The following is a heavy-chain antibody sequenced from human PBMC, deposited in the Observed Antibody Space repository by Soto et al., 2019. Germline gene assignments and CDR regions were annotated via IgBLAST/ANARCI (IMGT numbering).Heavy chain of an antibody. Sequence: QMQLVQSGPEVKKPGTSVKVSCKASGFTFTSSAMQWVRQARGQRLEWIGWIVVGSGNTNYAQKFQXXVXIXXDMSTSTAYMELSSLRSEDTAVYYCAAESAALFQHWGQGTLVTVSS. CDR1: GFTFTSSA. D-gene: IGHD6-13*01. CDR3: AAESAALFQH. V-gene: IGHV1-58*02. CDR2: IVVGSGNT. J-gene: IGHJ1*01.